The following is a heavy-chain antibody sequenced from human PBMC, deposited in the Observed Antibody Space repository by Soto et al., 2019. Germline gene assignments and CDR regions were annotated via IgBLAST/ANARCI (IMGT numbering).Heavy chain of an antibody. CDR3: ARPNKAMGNGYYGMDV. CDR2: FYYGETT. J-gene: IGHJ6*02. CDR1: GGSISSGPYS. D-gene: IGHD5-18*01. Sequence: SETLSLTCTVSGGSISSGPYSWGWIRQPPGEWLEWVGYFYYGETTHYNPSLQSRVTISLETSKSQFSLRLTSVTAADTAVYYCARPNKAMGNGYYGMDVWGQGTTVTVSS. V-gene: IGHV4-39*01.